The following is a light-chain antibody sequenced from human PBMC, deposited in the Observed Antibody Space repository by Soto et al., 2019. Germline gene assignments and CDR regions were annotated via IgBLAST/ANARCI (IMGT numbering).Light chain of an antibody. Sequence: QSVLTQPPSVSAAPGQKVTISCSGSSSIIGKNYVAWYQHVPGTAPKLLIYENSKRPSGIPDRFSGSKSGTSATLGITGLQTGDEADYYCGTWDGSLSVGVFGGGTKLTVL. CDR3: GTWDGSLSVGV. CDR2: ENS. CDR1: SSIIGKNY. V-gene: IGLV1-51*02. J-gene: IGLJ3*02.